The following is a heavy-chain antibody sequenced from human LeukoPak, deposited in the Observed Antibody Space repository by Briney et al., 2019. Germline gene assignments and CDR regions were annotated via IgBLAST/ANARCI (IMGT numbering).Heavy chain of an antibody. Sequence: GGSLRLSCAVSGVTFTNYWMSWARQSPGKGLGWVANIYLDGSRAYYVDSVKGRFTISRDNAKNSLFLQMNSLSAEDTAVYYCGRAGPVTKDHFMDVWGKGTTVTVSS. CDR3: GRAGPVTKDHFMDV. D-gene: IGHD2-2*01. J-gene: IGHJ6*03. CDR1: GVTFTNYW. V-gene: IGHV3-7*01. CDR2: IYLDGSRA.